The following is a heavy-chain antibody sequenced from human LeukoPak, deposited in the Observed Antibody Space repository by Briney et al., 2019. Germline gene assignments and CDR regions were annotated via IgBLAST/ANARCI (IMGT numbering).Heavy chain of an antibody. D-gene: IGHD6-19*01. CDR1: GFTSRAYW. V-gene: IGHV3-7*05. Sequence: SGGSLRLSCAASGFTSRAYWMNWVRQAPGKGLEWVANIKQDGSQKHYVDSVKGRFTISRDNAKNSLYLQMNSLRDEDTAVYFCARQLSGWFDADPYWGQGTLVTVSS. CDR2: IKQDGSQK. J-gene: IGHJ4*02. CDR3: ARQLSGWFDADPY.